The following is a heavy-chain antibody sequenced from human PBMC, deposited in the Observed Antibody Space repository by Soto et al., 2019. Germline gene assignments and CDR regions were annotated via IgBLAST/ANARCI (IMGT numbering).Heavy chain of an antibody. CDR1: GGSISRGVYS. CDR2: IYHSGST. D-gene: IGHD2-8*02. Sequence: SETLSLTCAVSGGSISRGVYSWSWIRQPPGKGLEWIGYIYHSGSTYYNSSLKSRVTISVDRSKNQFSLKLTSVTAADTAVYYCARGKITGLYDYWGQGTLVTVSA. V-gene: IGHV4-30-2*01. J-gene: IGHJ4*02. CDR3: ARGKITGLYDY.